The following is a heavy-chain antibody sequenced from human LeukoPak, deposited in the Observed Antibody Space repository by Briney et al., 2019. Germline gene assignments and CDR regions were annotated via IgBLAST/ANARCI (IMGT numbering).Heavy chain of an antibody. J-gene: IGHJ4*02. V-gene: IGHV3-7*01. CDR1: GFTVTSYL. CDR3: ARGYYYDGRGY. CDR2: IKQDGSEK. D-gene: IGHD3-22*01. Sequence: GGSLRLSCAASGFTVTSYLMSWVRQAPGKGLEWVANIKQDGSEKNYVDSVKGRFTISRDDAKNSLYPQMNSLRDEDTAVYYCARGYYYDGRGYWGQGTLVTVSS.